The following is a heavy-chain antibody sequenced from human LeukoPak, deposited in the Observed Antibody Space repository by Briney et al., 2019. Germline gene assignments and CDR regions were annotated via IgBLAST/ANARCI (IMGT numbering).Heavy chain of an antibody. CDR3: ARETRRLYYEDYYGMDV. D-gene: IGHD3-16*01. V-gene: IGHV1-69*13. J-gene: IGHJ6*02. Sequence: GASVKVSCKASGGTFSSYAISWVRQAPGQGLEWMGGIIPIFGTANYAQKFQGRVTITADESTSTAYMELRSLRSDDTAVYYCARETRRLYYEDYYGMDVWGQGTTVTVSS. CDR2: IIPIFGTA. CDR1: GGTFSSYA.